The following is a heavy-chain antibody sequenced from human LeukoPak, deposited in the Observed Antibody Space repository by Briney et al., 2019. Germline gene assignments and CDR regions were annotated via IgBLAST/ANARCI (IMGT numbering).Heavy chain of an antibody. D-gene: IGHD3-10*01. CDR2: INPNSGGT. CDR1: GYTFTGYY. J-gene: IGHJ6*03. Sequence: GASVKVSCKASGYTFTGYYMHWVRQAPGQGLEWMGWINPNSGGTNYAQKFQGRVTMTRDTSISTAYMELSGLRSDDTAVYYCARGPRGTMVRGVSYYYYYMDVWGKGTTVTVSS. V-gene: IGHV1-2*02. CDR3: ARGPRGTMVRGVSYYYYYMDV.